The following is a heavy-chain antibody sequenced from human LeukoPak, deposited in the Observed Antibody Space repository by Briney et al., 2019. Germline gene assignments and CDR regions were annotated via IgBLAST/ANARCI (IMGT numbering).Heavy chain of an antibody. CDR1: GGSISSHC. Sequence: SETLSLSCTVSGGSISSHCWSWIRQPAGKGLEWFGRIYTSGSTNYNPSLKSRVTMSVDTSKNQFSLKLSSVTAADTAVYYCAVLGNYALDYWGQGTLVTVSS. J-gene: IGHJ4*02. CDR2: IYTSGST. V-gene: IGHV4-4*07. CDR3: AVLGNYALDY. D-gene: IGHD3-16*01.